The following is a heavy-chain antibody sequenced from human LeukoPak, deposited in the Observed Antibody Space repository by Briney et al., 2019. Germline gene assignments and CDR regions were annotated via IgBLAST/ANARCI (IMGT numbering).Heavy chain of an antibody. CDR3: ARGDYGDYFDY. J-gene: IGHJ4*02. CDR1: GGSISSYY. V-gene: IGHV4-59*01. CDR2: IYYSGST. D-gene: IGHD4-17*01. Sequence: PSETLSLTCTVSGGSISSYYWSWIRQPPGKGLEWIGYIYYSGSTNYSPSLKSRVTISVDTSKNQFSLKLSSVTAADTAVYYCARGDYGDYFDYWGQGTLVTVSS.